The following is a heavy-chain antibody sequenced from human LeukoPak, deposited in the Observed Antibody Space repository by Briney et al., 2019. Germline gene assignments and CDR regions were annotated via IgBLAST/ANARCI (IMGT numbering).Heavy chain of an antibody. J-gene: IGHJ6*03. CDR3: ARDASSKGYYYMDV. Sequence: PGGSLRLFCAASGFTFSSYAMHWVRQAPGKGLEWVAVISYDGSNKYYADSVKGRFTISRDNSKNTLYLQMNSLRAEDTAVYYCARDASSKGYYYMDVWGKGTTVTVSS. V-gene: IGHV3-30*04. CDR1: GFTFSSYA. CDR2: ISYDGSNK.